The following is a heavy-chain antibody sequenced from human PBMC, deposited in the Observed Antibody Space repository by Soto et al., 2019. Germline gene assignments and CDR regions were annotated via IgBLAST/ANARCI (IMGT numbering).Heavy chain of an antibody. Sequence: PVGSLSLSCAASGFSFSTYGIHWVRQAPGKGLEWVAVISSDGSLKFYADSVKGRFTISRDNSKNTLYLQLDSLTTEDTAVYYCARDAPPPDAVAVSTVLYNWFDPWGQGTLVTVSS. CDR1: GFSFSTYG. D-gene: IGHD1-1*01. CDR2: ISSDGSLK. CDR3: ARDAPPPDAVAVSTVLYNWFDP. V-gene: IGHV3-30*03. J-gene: IGHJ5*02.